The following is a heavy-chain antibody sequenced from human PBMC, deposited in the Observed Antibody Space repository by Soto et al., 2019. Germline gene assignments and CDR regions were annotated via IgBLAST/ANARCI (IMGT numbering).Heavy chain of an antibody. CDR1: GYTFTSYA. V-gene: IGHV1-3*01. Sequence: ASVKVSCKASGYTFTSYAMHWVRQAPGQRLEWMGWINAGNGNTKYSQKFQGRVTITRDTSASTAYMELSSLRSEDTAVYYCARDTQGNWNYDWFDPWGQGTLVTVSS. CDR3: ARDTQGNWNYDWFDP. J-gene: IGHJ5*02. D-gene: IGHD1-7*01. CDR2: INAGNGNT.